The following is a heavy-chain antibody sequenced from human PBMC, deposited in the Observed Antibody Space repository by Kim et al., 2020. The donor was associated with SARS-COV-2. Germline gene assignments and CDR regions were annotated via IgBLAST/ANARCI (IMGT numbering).Heavy chain of an antibody. CDR1: GFTFSSYG. V-gene: IGHV3-23*01. J-gene: IGHJ4*02. CDR2: ISGSGGNT. Sequence: GGSLRLSCEASGFTFSSYGISWVRQAPGKGLEWVSAISGSGGNTHYADSVKGRFTISRDNSKNTLYLQMNSLRAEDTAVYYCAKRQQLVLAFDYWGQGTLVTVSS. CDR3: AKRQQLVLAFDY. D-gene: IGHD6-13*01.